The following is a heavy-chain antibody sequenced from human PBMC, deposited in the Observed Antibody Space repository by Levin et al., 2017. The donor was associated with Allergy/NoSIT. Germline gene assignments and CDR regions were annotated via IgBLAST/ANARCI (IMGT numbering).Heavy chain of an antibody. V-gene: IGHV4-39*07. CDR1: GGSISSSSYY. D-gene: IGHD3-10*01. CDR3: ARGKGMVRDYYYYGMDG. J-gene: IGHJ6*02. Sequence: SETLSLTCTVSGGSISSSSYYWGWIRQPPGKGLEWIGSIYYSGSTYYNPSLKSRVTISVDTSKNQFSLKLSSVTAADTAVYYCARGKGMVRDYYYYGMDGWGQGTTVTVSS. CDR2: IYYSGST.